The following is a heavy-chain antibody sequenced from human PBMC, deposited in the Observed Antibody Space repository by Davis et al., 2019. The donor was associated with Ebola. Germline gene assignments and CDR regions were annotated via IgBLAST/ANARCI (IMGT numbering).Heavy chain of an antibody. V-gene: IGHV3-30*03. CDR2: ISYDGSNK. D-gene: IGHD3-16*01. Sequence: GGSLRLSCAASGFTFSSYGMHWVRQAPGKGLEWVAVISYDGSNKYYADSVKGRFTISRDNSKNTLYLQMNSLRAEDTAVYYCARDWAGLDVWGKGTTVTVSS. CDR3: ARDWAGLDV. J-gene: IGHJ6*04. CDR1: GFTFSSYG.